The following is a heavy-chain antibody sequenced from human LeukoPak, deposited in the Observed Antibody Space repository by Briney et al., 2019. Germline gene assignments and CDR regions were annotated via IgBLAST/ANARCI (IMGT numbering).Heavy chain of an antibody. J-gene: IGHJ3*02. CDR1: GYTFTSYA. D-gene: IGHD1-26*01. CDR3: DI. V-gene: IGHV7-4-1*01. Sequence: ASVKVSCKASGYTFTSYAMNWVRQAPGQGLEWMGWINTNTGNPTYAQGFTGRFVFSLDTSASTAYYCASFKVVGATALRAFDIWGQGTMVTVSS. CDR2: INTNTGNP.